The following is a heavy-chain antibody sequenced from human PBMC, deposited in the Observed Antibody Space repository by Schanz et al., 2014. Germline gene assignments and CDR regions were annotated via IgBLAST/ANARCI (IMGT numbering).Heavy chain of an antibody. CDR1: GYSFTTYD. D-gene: IGHD4-17*01. Sequence: QVQLVQSGAEVKKPGASVRVSCKASGYSFTTYDVNWVRQATGQGLEWMGWMNPTTGNRGYAQNFQGRVTMTRDTSLKTAYMEMTDLKFEGASLYYCAVHYGDRPLWGQGTLIAVSS. J-gene: IGHJ4*02. V-gene: IGHV1-8*01. CDR2: MNPTTGNR. CDR3: AVHYGDRPL.